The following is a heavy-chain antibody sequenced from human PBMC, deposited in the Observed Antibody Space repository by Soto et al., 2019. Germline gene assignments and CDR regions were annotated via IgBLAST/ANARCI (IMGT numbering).Heavy chain of an antibody. CDR1: GYTFTSYD. CDR2: MNPHSGKT. Sequence: ASVKVSCKASGYTFTSYDINWERQATGQGLEWMGWMNPHSGKTGYAQKFQGRVTMTRNTSISTAYMELSSLTSEDTAVYYCARRIVPAEAGIGMDVWGQGTTVT. J-gene: IGHJ6*02. CDR3: ARRIVPAEAGIGMDV. V-gene: IGHV1-8*01. D-gene: IGHD2-2*01.